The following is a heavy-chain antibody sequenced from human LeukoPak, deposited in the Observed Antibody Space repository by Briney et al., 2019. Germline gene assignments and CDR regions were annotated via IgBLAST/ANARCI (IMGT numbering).Heavy chain of an antibody. Sequence: GGSLRHSCAASGFTFSSYGMHWVRQAPGKGLEWVAFIRYDGSDKYYADSVKGRFTISRDDSKNTLYLQMNSLRAEDTAVYYCAKHWVTAWGQGTLVTVSS. CDR2: IRYDGSDK. J-gene: IGHJ5*02. D-gene: IGHD5-18*01. CDR3: AKHWVTA. CDR1: GFTFSSYG. V-gene: IGHV3-30*02.